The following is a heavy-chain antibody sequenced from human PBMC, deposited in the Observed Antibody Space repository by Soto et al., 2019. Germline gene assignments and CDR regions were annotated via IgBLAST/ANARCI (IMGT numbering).Heavy chain of an antibody. J-gene: IGHJ6*02. V-gene: IGHV5-10-1*01. CDR1: GYRFTRYW. CDR3: ARHLTGTTHVMDV. Sequence: SLKTACKGPGYRFTRYWITLVRQMPGKGLEWMGRIDPSDSYTNYGPSFQGHVTISADKSISTAYLQWSSLKASDTAMYYCARHLTGTTHVMDVWGQGTTVTVSS. CDR2: IDPSDSYT. D-gene: IGHD1-7*01.